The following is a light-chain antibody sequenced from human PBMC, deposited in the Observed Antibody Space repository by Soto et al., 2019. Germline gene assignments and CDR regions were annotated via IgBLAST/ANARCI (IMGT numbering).Light chain of an antibody. CDR2: GGS. Sequence: DIQMTQSPSSLSAFVGDRVTLTCRASQGIAGYLAWYQQKPGKVPKLLIYGGSSLVSGVPFRFSGSGSGTDFTLTISSLQPEDVATYYCQRYNSAPRTFGGGTKVDIK. V-gene: IGKV1-27*01. J-gene: IGKJ4*01. CDR1: QGIAGY. CDR3: QRYNSAPRT.